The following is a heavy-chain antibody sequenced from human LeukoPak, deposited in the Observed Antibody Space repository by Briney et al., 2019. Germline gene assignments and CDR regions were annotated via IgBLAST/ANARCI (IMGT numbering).Heavy chain of an antibody. J-gene: IGHJ4*02. Sequence: TSETLSLTXAVYGGSFSGYYWSWIRQPPGKGLEWIGEINHSGSTNYNPSLKSRVTISVDTSKNQFSLKLSSVTAADTAVYYCARGRGYSYGRVLNDYWGQGTLVTVSS. CDR1: GGSFSGYY. CDR2: INHSGST. V-gene: IGHV4-34*01. D-gene: IGHD5-18*01. CDR3: ARGRGYSYGRVLNDY.